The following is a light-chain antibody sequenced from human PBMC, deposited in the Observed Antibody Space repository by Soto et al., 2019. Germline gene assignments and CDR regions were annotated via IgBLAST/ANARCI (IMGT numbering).Light chain of an antibody. CDR2: EVS. CDR3: SSYAGSNNWV. Sequence: QSALTQPPSASGSPGQSVTISCTGTSSDVGGYNYVSWYQQHPGKAPKLMIYEVSKRPSGVPDRFSGPKSGNTASLTVSGLQAEDEADYYCSSYAGSNNWVFGGGTKVTVL. V-gene: IGLV2-8*01. CDR1: SSDVGGYNY. J-gene: IGLJ3*02.